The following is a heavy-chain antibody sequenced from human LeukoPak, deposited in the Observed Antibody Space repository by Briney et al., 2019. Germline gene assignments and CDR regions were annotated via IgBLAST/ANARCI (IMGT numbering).Heavy chain of an antibody. J-gene: IGHJ4*02. V-gene: IGHV3-64*01. CDR2: ISSNGGST. Sequence: PGGSLRLSCAAFGFTFSSYAMHWVRQAPGKGLEYVSAISSNGGSTYYANSVKGRFTISRDNSKNTLYLQMNSLRAEDTAVYYCAKDAKGSSWYEHYFDYWGQGTLVTVSS. CDR3: AKDAKGSSWYEHYFDY. CDR1: GFTFSSYA. D-gene: IGHD6-13*01.